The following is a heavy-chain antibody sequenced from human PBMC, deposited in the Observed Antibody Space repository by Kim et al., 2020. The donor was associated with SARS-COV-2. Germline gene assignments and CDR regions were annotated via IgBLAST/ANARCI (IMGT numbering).Heavy chain of an antibody. CDR1: GGSFSGYY. D-gene: IGHD2-15*01. Sequence: SETLSLTCAVYGGSFSGYYWSWIRQPPGKGLEWIGEINHSGSTNYNPSLKSRVTISVDTSKNQFSLKLSSVTAADTAVYYCASRGRYCSGGSCQFHIDYWGQGTLVTVSS. CDR3: ASRGRYCSGGSCQFHIDY. CDR2: INHSGST. V-gene: IGHV4-34*01. J-gene: IGHJ4*02.